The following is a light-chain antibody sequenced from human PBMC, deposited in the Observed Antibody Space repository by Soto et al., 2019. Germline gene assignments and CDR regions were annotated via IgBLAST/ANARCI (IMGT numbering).Light chain of an antibody. V-gene: IGKV1-17*01. CDR1: QDVSND. J-gene: IGKJ5*01. CDR3: QQYSNLTT. Sequence: DIHMTQSPPSLSASVGYRFTITCRASQDVSNDLGWFQQKPGKAPKRLIFVASNLESGVPSRLSGTGSGTYFSFTISSLQPEDFATYYCQQYSNLTTFGQGTRLEIK. CDR2: VAS.